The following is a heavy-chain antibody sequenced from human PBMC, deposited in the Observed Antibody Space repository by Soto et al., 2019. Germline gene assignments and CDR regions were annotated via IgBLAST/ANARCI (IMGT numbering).Heavy chain of an antibody. D-gene: IGHD1-26*01. J-gene: IGHJ1*01. CDR3: ASLAYSGYLHT. CDR2: IYYSGAT. CDR1: GDSISTSSYY. Sequence: SETLSLTCDVSGDSISTSSYYWGWIRQPPGKGLEWIASIYYSGATYYNPSLQRRVTISVDTSNNRSSPTLSSLTAADTAVYFCASLAYSGYLHTWGQGSRVTVSS. V-gene: IGHV4-39*02.